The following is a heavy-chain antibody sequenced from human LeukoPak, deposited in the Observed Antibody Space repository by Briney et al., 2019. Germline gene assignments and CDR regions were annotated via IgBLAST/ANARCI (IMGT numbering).Heavy chain of an antibody. CDR1: GGTFSSYT. CDR3: ARERLELRGDYYYYYGMDV. Sequence: GASVKVSCKASGGTFSSYTISRVRQAPGQGLEWMGRIIPILGIANYAQKFQGRVTITADKSTSTAYMELSSLRSEDTAVYYCARERLELRGDYYYYYGMDVWGQGTTVTVSS. J-gene: IGHJ6*02. CDR2: IIPILGIA. V-gene: IGHV1-69*04. D-gene: IGHD1-7*01.